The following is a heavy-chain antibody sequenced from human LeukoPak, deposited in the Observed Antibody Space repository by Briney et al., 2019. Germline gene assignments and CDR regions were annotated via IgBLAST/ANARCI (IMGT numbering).Heavy chain of an antibody. J-gene: IGHJ4*02. CDR3: ARTNVYYYDSSDYYPHFDY. CDR1: GGTFSSYA. Sequence: GASVKVSCKASGGTFSSYAINWVRQAPGQGLEWMGGIIPPFETTNYAQNFQGRVTITADKSTNTAYMELRSLRSDDTAVYYCARTNVYYYDSSDYYPHFDYWGQGTLVTVSS. CDR2: IIPPFETT. D-gene: IGHD3-22*01. V-gene: IGHV1-69*06.